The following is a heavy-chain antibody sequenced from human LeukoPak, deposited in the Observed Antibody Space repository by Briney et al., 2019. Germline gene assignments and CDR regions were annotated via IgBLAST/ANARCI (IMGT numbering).Heavy chain of an antibody. CDR1: GFTFSSCA. CDR3: AKSPSLYYYYGMDV. Sequence: GGSLRLSCAASGFTFSSCAMSWVRQAPGKGLEWVSAISGSGGSTYYADSVKGRFTISRDNSKNTLYLQMNSLRAEDTAVYYCAKSPSLYYYYGMDVWGQGTTATVSS. J-gene: IGHJ6*02. V-gene: IGHV3-23*01. CDR2: ISGSGGST.